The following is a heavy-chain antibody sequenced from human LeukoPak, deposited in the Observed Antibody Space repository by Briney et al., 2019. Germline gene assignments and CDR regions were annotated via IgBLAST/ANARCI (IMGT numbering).Heavy chain of an antibody. CDR3: AANTPRVVREDAFDI. CDR1: GFTFTSSA. D-gene: IGHD2-21*01. J-gene: IGHJ3*02. V-gene: IGHV1-58*02. Sequence: GASVKVSCKASGFTFTSSAMQWVRQARGQRFEWIGWIVVGSGNTNYAQNFQERVTITRDMSTSTAYMELSSLRSEDTAVYYCAANTPRVVREDAFDIWGQGTMVTVSS. CDR2: IVVGSGNT.